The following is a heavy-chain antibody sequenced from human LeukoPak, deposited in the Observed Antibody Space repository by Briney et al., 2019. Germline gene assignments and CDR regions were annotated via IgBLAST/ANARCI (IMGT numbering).Heavy chain of an antibody. CDR3: AHSSSRYYYYGMDV. CDR2: INHSGST. J-gene: IGHJ6*02. CDR1: GGSFSGYY. D-gene: IGHD6-13*01. Sequence: SETLSLTCAVYGGSFSGYYWSWIRQPPGKGLEWIGEINHSGSTNYNPSLKSRVTISVDTSKNQFSLKLSSVTAADTAVYYCAHSSSRYYYYGMDVWGQGTTVTVS. V-gene: IGHV4-34*01.